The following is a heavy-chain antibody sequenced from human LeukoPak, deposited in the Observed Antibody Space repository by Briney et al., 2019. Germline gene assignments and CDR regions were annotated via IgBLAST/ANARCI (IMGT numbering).Heavy chain of an antibody. CDR1: GGSISSGDYY. V-gene: IGHV4-39*02. D-gene: IGHD6-19*01. CDR3: ARVKITVAGPFDH. Sequence: SETLSLTCTVPGGSISSGDYYWGWIRQPPGKGLEWIGTMYHSGSTYYNPSLKSRVTISVDTSMNHFSLKVTSVTAADTAVYYCARVKITVAGPFDHWGQGTLVTVSS. CDR2: MYHSGST. J-gene: IGHJ4*02.